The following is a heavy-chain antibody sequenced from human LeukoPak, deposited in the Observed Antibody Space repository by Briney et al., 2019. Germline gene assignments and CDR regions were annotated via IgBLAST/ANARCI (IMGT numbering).Heavy chain of an antibody. CDR3: TRPLTGLGGWFDP. D-gene: IGHD3-9*01. V-gene: IGHV3-73*01. CDR2: IRSKANSYAT. Sequence: GGSLRLSCAASGFTFSGSAMHWVRQASGKGLEWVGRIRSKANSYATAYAASVKGRFTISRDDSKNTAYLQMNSLKTEDTAVYYCTRPLTGLGGWFDPWGQGTLVTVSS. CDR1: GFTFSGSA. J-gene: IGHJ5*02.